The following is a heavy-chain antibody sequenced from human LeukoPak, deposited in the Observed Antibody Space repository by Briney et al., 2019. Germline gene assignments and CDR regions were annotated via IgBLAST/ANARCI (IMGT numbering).Heavy chain of an antibody. CDR2: TYYSGST. CDR3: ARGTSSGWYGNWFDP. V-gene: IGHV4-59*01. J-gene: IGHJ5*02. D-gene: IGHD6-19*01. CDR1: GGSISSYY. Sequence: KASETLSLTCTVSGGSISSYYWSWIRKPPGKGLEWIGYTYYSGSTNYNPSLKSRVTISVDTSKNQFSLKLSSVTAADTAVYYCARGTSSGWYGNWFDPWGQGTLVTVSS.